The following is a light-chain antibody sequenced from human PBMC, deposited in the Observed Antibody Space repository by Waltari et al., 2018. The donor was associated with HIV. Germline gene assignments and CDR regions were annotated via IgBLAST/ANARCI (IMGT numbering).Light chain of an antibody. J-gene: IGKJ4*01. V-gene: IGKV3-11*01. CDR3: QQRNKWPST. CDR2: YVS. Sequence: EIVLTQSPATLSLSPGERATLSCRASQSVSRYLGWYQHTPGQAPRLLIYYVSNRATGIPARFSGSGSGTDFTLTISSLEPEDSAVYYCQQRNKWPSTFGGGTKVEIK. CDR1: QSVSRY.